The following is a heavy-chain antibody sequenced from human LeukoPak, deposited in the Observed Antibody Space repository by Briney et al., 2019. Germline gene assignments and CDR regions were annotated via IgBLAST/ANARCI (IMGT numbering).Heavy chain of an antibody. J-gene: IGHJ4*02. CDR1: GYTFTSYD. D-gene: IGHD3-10*01. Sequence: ASVKVSCKASGYTFTSYDINWVRQATGQGLEWMGWMNPNSGNTGYSQKFQGRVTITRDPSISTAYMELSSLRSDDTAVYYCARDYYGGHNLYNFDFWGQGTRVVVSS. V-gene: IGHV1-8*03. CDR3: ARDYYGGHNLYNFDF. CDR2: MNPNSGNT.